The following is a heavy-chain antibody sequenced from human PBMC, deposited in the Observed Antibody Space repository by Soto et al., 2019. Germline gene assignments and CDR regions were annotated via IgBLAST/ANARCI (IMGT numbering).Heavy chain of an antibody. CDR2: IYHSGST. J-gene: IGHJ2*01. CDR3: ARSYSSSSEWYFDL. Sequence: SETLSLTCAVSGGSISSGGYSWSWIRQPPGKGLEWIGYIYHSGSTYYNPSLKSRVTISVDRSKNQFSLKLSSVTAADTAVYYCARSYSSSSEWYFDLWGCGTLVTV. CDR1: GGSISSGGYS. D-gene: IGHD6-6*01. V-gene: IGHV4-30-2*01.